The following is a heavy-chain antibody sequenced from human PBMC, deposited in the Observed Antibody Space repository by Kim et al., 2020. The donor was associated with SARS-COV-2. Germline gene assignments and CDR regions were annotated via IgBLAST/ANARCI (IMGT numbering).Heavy chain of an antibody. D-gene: IGHD6-19*01. CDR3: TRDLSTDITGWNY. J-gene: IGHJ4*02. CDR1: GFSFTTFG. V-gene: IGHV3-30*03. Sequence: GGSLRLSCATSGFSFTTFGMHWVRQAPGKGLEWVAVISHDGTKKHYAESVQGRFIVSRDSSKNTLYLQLTNLRRDDTALYYCTRDLSTDITGWNYWGQGT. CDR2: ISHDGTKK.